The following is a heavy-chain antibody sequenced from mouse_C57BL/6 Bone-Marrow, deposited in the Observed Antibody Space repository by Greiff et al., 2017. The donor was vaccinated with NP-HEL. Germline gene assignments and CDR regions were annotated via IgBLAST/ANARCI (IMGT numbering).Heavy chain of an antibody. CDR1: GYTFTDYY. Sequence: VQLQQSGPELVKPGASVKISCKASGYTFTDYYMNWVKQSHGKSLEWIGDINPNNGGTSYNQKFKGKATLTVDKSSSTAYMELRSLTSEDSAVYYCARRTMVTTRDWYFDVWGTGTTVTVSS. J-gene: IGHJ1*03. V-gene: IGHV1-26*01. CDR3: ARRTMVTTRDWYFDV. CDR2: INPNNGGT. D-gene: IGHD2-2*01.